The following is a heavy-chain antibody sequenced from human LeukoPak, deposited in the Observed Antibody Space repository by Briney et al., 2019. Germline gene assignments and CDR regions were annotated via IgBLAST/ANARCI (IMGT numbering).Heavy chain of an antibody. D-gene: IGHD3-22*01. CDR2: IIPNLGTT. CDR1: GGTSNSHA. CDR3: ANPKEGSGYQVGDFFDF. Sequence: GASVKVSCKASGGTSNSHAISWVRQAPGQGLEWMGRIIPNLGTTNRAQNFQDRVTLTADKSTNTAYMELTSLTSDDTAVYYCANPKEGSGYQVGDFFDFWGQGTLVTVSS. J-gene: IGHJ4*02. V-gene: IGHV1-69*04.